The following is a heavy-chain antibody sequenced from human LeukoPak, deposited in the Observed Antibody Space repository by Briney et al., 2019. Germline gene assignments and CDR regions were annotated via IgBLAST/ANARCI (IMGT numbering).Heavy chain of an antibody. Sequence: SETLSLTCAVSGGSFSRPFWSWIRQTPGKGLEWIGEIDHSGRTDCNPSLEGRVTMSVDTSKNQFSLRLTSVTATDTAVYFCARAERRINLARGVFGSHFDSWGQGTLVSVSS. CDR2: IDHSGRT. D-gene: IGHD3-10*01. V-gene: IGHV4-34*01. J-gene: IGHJ5*01. CDR1: GGSFSRPF. CDR3: ARAERRINLARGVFGSHFDS.